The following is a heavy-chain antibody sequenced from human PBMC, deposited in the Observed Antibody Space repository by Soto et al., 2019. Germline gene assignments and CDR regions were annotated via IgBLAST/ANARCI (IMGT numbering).Heavy chain of an antibody. J-gene: IGHJ5*02. CDR3: ARHAGGPYHX. CDR1: GAPITINY. V-gene: IGHV4-59*01. CDR2: IYYSGST. Sequence: TRSLTFTVSGAPITINYWSWIRQAPGKGLEWIGYIYYSGSTTYNASLKSRVTISADTSKDQCSLKLNSVTASDTAVYYCARHAGGPYHXWGPGIRVTVSX. D-gene: IGHD2-15*01.